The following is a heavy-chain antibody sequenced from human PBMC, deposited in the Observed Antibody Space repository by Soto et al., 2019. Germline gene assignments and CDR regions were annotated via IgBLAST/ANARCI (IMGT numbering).Heavy chain of an antibody. D-gene: IGHD2-8*01. J-gene: IGHJ4*02. V-gene: IGHV3-30*18. Sequence: QVQLVESGGGVVQPGGSLTLYCAASGFTFSSYGMHWVRQAPGKGLEWVAVMSYDGNNKYYADSVKGRFTVSRDNSRNTEFPQMNSLRVDDTAVYYCAKGYISGGYCDNGICYHFDYCGQGTPVTVSS. CDR3: AKGYISGGYCDNGICYHFDY. CDR1: GFTFSSYG. CDR2: MSYDGNNK.